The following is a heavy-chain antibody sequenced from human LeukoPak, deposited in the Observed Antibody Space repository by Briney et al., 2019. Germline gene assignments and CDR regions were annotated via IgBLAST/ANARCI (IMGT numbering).Heavy chain of an antibody. J-gene: IGHJ4*02. CDR1: GFTVSSNY. Sequence: PGGSLRLSCAVSGFTVSSNYMSWVRQAPGKGLEWVAIIYSGGNTYYADSVKGRLDISRDNSKNTVYLQMNDLRVDDTAVYYCARRAGGYSHPYDYWGQGTLVTVSS. V-gene: IGHV3-53*01. CDR2: IYSGGNT. D-gene: IGHD3-22*01. CDR3: ARRAGGYSHPYDY.